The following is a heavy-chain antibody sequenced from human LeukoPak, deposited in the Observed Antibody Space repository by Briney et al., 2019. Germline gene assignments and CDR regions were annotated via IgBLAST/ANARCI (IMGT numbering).Heavy chain of an antibody. D-gene: IGHD5-24*01. Sequence: GGPLRLSCAASGFTFSRYWMSWVRQAPGKGLEWVANIKQGGSEKYCEGSVKGQFIISRDNAKNSMYLQINRLRAEDTAVYYCARNQDPVEMATIFAYWGQITLVTVSS. V-gene: IGHV3-7*01. J-gene: IGHJ4*02. CDR3: ARNQDPVEMATIFAY. CDR1: GFTFSRYW. CDR2: IKQGGSEK.